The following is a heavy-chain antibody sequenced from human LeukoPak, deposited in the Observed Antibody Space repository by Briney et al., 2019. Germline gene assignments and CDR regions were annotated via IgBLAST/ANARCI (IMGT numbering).Heavy chain of an antibody. J-gene: IGHJ6*02. V-gene: IGHV1-69*04. CDR2: IIPILGIA. Sequence: SVKVSCKASGGTFSSYAISWVRQAPGQGLEWMGRIIPILGIANYAQKFQGRVTITADKSTSTAYMELSSLRSEDTAVYYCARDHGIWFGELPPLTYYYYGMDVWGQGTAVTVSS. CDR3: ARDHGIWFGELPPLTYYYYGMDV. D-gene: IGHD3-10*01. CDR1: GGTFSSYA.